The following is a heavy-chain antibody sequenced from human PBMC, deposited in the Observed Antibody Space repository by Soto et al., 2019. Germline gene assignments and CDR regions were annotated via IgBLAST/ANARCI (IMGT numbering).Heavy chain of an antibody. CDR3: ARGSGYSSSWSHPFEC. CDR2: IDSSGTTM. CDR1: GFNFDNYN. D-gene: IGHD6-13*01. Sequence: GRSHRLPCAASGFNFDNYNMNWVRQAPGKGLEWVSYIDSSGTTMYYADSVKGRFTISRDNAKNSLFLQMNSLRAEDTAVYYCARGSGYSSSWSHPFECWGQGTLVTVSS. J-gene: IGHJ4*02. V-gene: IGHV3-48*01.